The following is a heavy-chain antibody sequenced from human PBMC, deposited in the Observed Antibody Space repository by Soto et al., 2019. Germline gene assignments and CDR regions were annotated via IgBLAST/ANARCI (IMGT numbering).Heavy chain of an antibody. D-gene: IGHD1-26*01. CDR3: ARHRRDDSLGRWFDP. CDR1: GYTFTSYW. Sequence: PGESLKISCKTSGYTFTSYWIGWVRQMPGKGLEWMGLVYGADSSVMYDPPFQGQVTLSADKSITTAYLQWSSLKDSDTAIYYCARHRRDDSLGRWFDPWGQGTLVTVSS. V-gene: IGHV5-51*01. CDR2: VYGADSSV. J-gene: IGHJ5*02.